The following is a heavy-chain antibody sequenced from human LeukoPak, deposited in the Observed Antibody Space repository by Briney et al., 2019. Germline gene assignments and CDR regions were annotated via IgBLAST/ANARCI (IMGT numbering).Heavy chain of an antibody. CDR1: GYTFTGYY. Sequence: ASVKLSCKASGYTFTGYYLHWVWQAHGPGHGWVGWINPNSGGTNYAQKFQGRVTMTRDTSISTVYMELSRLRSDDTAVYYCARTFSADGDYWGQGTLVTVSS. CDR2: INPNSGGT. CDR3: ARTFSADGDY. J-gene: IGHJ4*02. D-gene: IGHD6-13*01. V-gene: IGHV1-2*02.